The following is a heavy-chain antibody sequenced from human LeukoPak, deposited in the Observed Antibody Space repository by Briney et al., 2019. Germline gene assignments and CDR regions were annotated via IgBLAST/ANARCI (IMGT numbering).Heavy chain of an antibody. V-gene: IGHV4-34*01. CDR1: GGSFSGYY. J-gene: IGHJ4*02. Sequence: SETLSLTCAVYGGSFSGYYWSWIRQPPGKGLEWIGEINHSGSTNYNPSLKSRVTISIDTSKNQFSLKVSSVTAADTAVYYCATLSSSWHPPHFDYWGQGTLVTVSS. CDR3: ATLSSSWHPPHFDY. D-gene: IGHD6-13*01. CDR2: INHSGST.